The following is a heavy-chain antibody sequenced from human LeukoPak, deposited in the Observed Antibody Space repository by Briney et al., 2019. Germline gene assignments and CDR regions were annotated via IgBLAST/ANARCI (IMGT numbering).Heavy chain of an antibody. V-gene: IGHV3-7*01. CDR1: GFTFSSYA. J-gene: IGHJ6*02. CDR2: IKQDGSEK. Sequence: GGSLRLSCAASGFTFSSYAMSWVRQAPGKGLEWVAHIKQDGSEKYYVDSVKGRFTISRDNAKNSLYLQMNSLRAEDTAVYYCARGQHRYDFWSGYWTHYGMDVWGQGTTVTVSS. CDR3: ARGQHRYDFWSGYWTHYGMDV. D-gene: IGHD3-3*01.